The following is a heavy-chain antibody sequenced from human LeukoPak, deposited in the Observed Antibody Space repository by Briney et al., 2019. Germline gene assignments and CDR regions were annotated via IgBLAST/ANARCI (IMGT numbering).Heavy chain of an antibody. CDR1: DFTVSSNY. D-gene: IGHD1-26*01. J-gene: IGHJ4*02. Sequence: GSLRLSCAASDFTVSSNYMSWVRQPPGQGLEWIGEISLTGRTNYNPSLNGRVTMSLDESRNQLSLNLTSVTAADTAIYYCSRESGAFCPFGYWGQGTLVIVPP. CDR3: SRESGAFCPFGY. CDR2: ISLTGRT. V-gene: IGHV4-4*02.